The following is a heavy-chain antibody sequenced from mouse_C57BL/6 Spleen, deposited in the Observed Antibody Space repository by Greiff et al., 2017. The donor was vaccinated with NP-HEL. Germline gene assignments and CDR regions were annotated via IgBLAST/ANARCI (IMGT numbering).Heavy chain of an antibody. CDR1: GFTFSSYG. V-gene: IGHV5-6*02. Sequence: DVMLVESGGDLVKPGGSLKLSCAASGFTFSSYGMSWVRQTPDKRLEWVATISSGGSYTYYPDSVKGRFTISRDNAKNTLYLQMSSLKSEDTAMYYCARHITTVVATDWYFDVWGTGTTVTVSS. CDR2: ISSGGSYT. J-gene: IGHJ1*03. D-gene: IGHD1-1*01. CDR3: ARHITTVVATDWYFDV.